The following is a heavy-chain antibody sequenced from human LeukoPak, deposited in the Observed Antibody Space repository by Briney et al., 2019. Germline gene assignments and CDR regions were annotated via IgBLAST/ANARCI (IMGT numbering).Heavy chain of an antibody. V-gene: IGHV4-4*07. J-gene: IGHJ4*02. D-gene: IGHD3-3*01. CDR2: IYTSGST. CDR1: GGYISSYY. Sequence: SETLSLTCTVSGGYISSYYWSWIRQPAGKGLEWIGRIYTSGSTNYNPSLKSRVTISVDTSKNQFSLKLSSVTAADTAVYYCATQDRFGVVTKFDYWGQGTLVTVSS. CDR3: ATQDRFGVVTKFDY.